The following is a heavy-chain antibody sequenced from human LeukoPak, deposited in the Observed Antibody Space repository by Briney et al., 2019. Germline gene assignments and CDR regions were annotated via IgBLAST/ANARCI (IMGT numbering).Heavy chain of an antibody. CDR3: AASSCYYNFDY. V-gene: IGHV4-39*07. J-gene: IGHJ4*02. CDR1: GGSISNSRHY. CDR2: IYYSGST. Sequence: SETLSLTCTVSGGSISNSRHYWGWIRQPPGKGLEWIGSIYYSGSTYYNPSLKSRVTISVDTSKTQFSLKLSSLTAADTAMYYCAASSCYYNFDYWVQGSLVTVSS. D-gene: IGHD3-22*01.